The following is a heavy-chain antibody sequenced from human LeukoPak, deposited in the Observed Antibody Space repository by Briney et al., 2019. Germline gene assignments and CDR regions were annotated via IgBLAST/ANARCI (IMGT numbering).Heavy chain of an antibody. D-gene: IGHD5-12*01. V-gene: IGHV3-53*01. J-gene: IGHJ4*02. Sequence: GGSLRLSCAASGFTVSSNYMSWVRQAPGKGLEWVSVIYSGGSTYYADSVKGRFTISRDNSKNTLYLQMNSLRAEDTAVYYCARVYSGYDYVDYWGQGTLATVSS. CDR3: ARVYSGYDYVDY. CDR1: GFTVSSNY. CDR2: IYSGGST.